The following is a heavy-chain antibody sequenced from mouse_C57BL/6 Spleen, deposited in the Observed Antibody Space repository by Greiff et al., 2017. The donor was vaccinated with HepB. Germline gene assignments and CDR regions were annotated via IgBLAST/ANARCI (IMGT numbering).Heavy chain of an antibody. Sequence: QVQLKQPGAELVRPGTSVKLSCKASGYTFTSYWMHWVKQRPGQGLEWIGVIDPSDSYTNYNQKFKGKATLTVDTSSSTAYMQLSSLTSEDSAVYYCARGGGLYFDYWGQGTTLTVSS. CDR3: ARGGGLYFDY. D-gene: IGHD3-3*01. V-gene: IGHV1-59*01. CDR2: IDPSDSYT. CDR1: GYTFTSYW. J-gene: IGHJ2*01.